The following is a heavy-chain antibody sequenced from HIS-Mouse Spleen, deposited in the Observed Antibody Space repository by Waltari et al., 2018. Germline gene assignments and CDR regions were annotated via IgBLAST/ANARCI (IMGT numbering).Heavy chain of an antibody. V-gene: IGHV4-39*07. Sequence: QLQLQESGPGLVKPSETLSLTGTVSGGPISSSSYCWGWIRQPPGKGLEWIGSIYYSGSTYYNPSLKSRVTISVDTSKNQFSLKLSSVTAADTAVYYCAREIPYSSSWYDWYFDLWGRGTLVTVSS. CDR2: IYYSGST. J-gene: IGHJ2*01. CDR3: AREIPYSSSWYDWYFDL. D-gene: IGHD6-13*01. CDR1: GGPISSSSYC.